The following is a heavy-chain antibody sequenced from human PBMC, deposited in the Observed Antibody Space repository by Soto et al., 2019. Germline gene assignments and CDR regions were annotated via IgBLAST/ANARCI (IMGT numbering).Heavy chain of an antibody. CDR1: GYTFTGYY. V-gene: IGHV1-2*04. Sequence: ASVKVSCKASGYTFTGYYMHWVRQAPGQGLEWMGWINPNSGGTNYAQKFQGWVTMTRDTSISTAYMELSRLRSDDTAVYYCARDLIVGPYGMDVWGQGTTVTVS. D-gene: IGHD1-26*01. CDR3: ARDLIVGPYGMDV. J-gene: IGHJ6*02. CDR2: INPNSGGT.